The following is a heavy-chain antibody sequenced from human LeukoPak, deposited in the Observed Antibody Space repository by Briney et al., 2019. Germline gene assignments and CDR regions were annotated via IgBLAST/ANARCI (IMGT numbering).Heavy chain of an antibody. D-gene: IGHD3-3*01. J-gene: IGHJ6*02. CDR3: ATLYDFWSGYHHYYYYYGMDV. CDR2: INSDGSST. V-gene: IGHV3-74*01. Sequence: GGSLRLSCAASGFTFSSYWMPWVRQAPGKGLVWVSRINSDGSSTSYADSVKGRFTISRDNAKNTLYLQMNSLRAEDTAVYYCATLYDFWSGYHHYYYYYGMDVWGQGTTVTVSS. CDR1: GFTFSSYW.